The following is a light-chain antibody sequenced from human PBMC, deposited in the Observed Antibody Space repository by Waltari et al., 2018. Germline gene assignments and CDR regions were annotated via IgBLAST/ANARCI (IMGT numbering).Light chain of an antibody. CDR3: MQGTHWPYT. Sequence: DVVMTQSPPSLPVTLGQPASISCRSSQSLVNSAGNTYLNWFQQRPGQSPRRLIYKVSNRDSGVPDRFSGSESGTEFTLKINRVEAEDVGVYYCMQGTHWPYTFGQGTRLEIK. V-gene: IGKV2-30*01. CDR1: QSLVNSAGNTY. CDR2: KVS. J-gene: IGKJ2*01.